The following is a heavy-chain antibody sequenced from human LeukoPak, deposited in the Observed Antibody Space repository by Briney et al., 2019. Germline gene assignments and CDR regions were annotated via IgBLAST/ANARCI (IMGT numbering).Heavy chain of an antibody. V-gene: IGHV4-30-4*01. CDR2: IYYSGST. Sequence: PSETLSLTCTVSGGSISSGGYYWSWIRQPPGKGLEWIGYIYYSGSTYYNPSLKSRVTISVDTSKNQFSLKLSSVTAADTAVYYCARDLQSSGRFDYWGQGTLVTVSS. CDR1: GGSISSGGYY. CDR3: ARDLQSSGRFDY. J-gene: IGHJ4*02. D-gene: IGHD6-19*01.